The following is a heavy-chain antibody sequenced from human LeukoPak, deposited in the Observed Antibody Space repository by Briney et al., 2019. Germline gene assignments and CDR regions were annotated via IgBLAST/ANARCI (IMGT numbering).Heavy chain of an antibody. D-gene: IGHD3-16*01. CDR3: ARSLGDNWFDP. CDR2: IIPIFGTA. CDR1: GGTFSNYA. J-gene: IGHJ5*02. Sequence: SVKVSCKASGGTFSNYAISWVGQAPGQGLEWMGGIIPIFGTANYAQKFQGRVTITTDESTSTAYMELSSLRSEDTAVYYCARSLGDNWFDPWGQGTLVAVSS. V-gene: IGHV1-69*05.